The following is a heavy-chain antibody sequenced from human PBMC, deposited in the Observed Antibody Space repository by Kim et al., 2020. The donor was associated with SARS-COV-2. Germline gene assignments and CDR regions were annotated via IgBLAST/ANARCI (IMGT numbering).Heavy chain of an antibody. CDR1: GFTFSSYA. CDR3: AKERSYYDFWSGPEGMDV. Sequence: GGSLRLSCAASGFTFSSYAMSWVRQAPGKGLEWVSAISGSGGSTYYADSVKGRFTISRDNSKNTLYLQMNSLRAEDTAVYYCAKERSYYDFWSGPEGMDVWGQGTTVTVSS. J-gene: IGHJ6*02. V-gene: IGHV3-23*01. CDR2: ISGSGGST. D-gene: IGHD3-3*01.